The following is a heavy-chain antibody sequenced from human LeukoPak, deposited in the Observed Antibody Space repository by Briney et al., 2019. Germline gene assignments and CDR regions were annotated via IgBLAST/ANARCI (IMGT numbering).Heavy chain of an antibody. D-gene: IGHD3-10*01. CDR2: INHIGTT. Sequence: SETLSLTCAAYDCSFSDFYWSWIRQPPGKGLEWIGEINHIGTTNYKPSFKSRVSISVDTSKNQFSLRLNSVTAADTAVYYCARDWKRITMVRGLSGGAFDIWGQGKMVTVSS. CDR1: DCSFSDFY. V-gene: IGHV4-34*01. CDR3: ARDWKRITMVRGLSGGAFDI. J-gene: IGHJ3*02.